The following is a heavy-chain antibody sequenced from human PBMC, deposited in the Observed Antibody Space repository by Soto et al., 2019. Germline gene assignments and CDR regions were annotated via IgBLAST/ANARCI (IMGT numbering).Heavy chain of an antibody. V-gene: IGHV3-11*05. CDR3: AREYYYTMDV. Sequence: QVQLVESGGGLVRXGGSLRLSCEASGFTFRDYYMTWFRQAPGKGLEWLSYIDSSTKYTNYADSVKGRFTISRDNAKNSLYLQMNSLRADDTAVYYCAREYYYTMDVWGQGTMVTVSS. J-gene: IGHJ6*02. CDR2: IDSSTKYT. CDR1: GFTFRDYY.